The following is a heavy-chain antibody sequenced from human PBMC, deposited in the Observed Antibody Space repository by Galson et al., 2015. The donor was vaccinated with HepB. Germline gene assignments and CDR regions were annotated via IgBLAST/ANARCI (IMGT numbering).Heavy chain of an antibody. V-gene: IGHV1-3*01. Sequence: RFQGRVTITRDTSASTAYMELSSLRSGDTAVYYCATGSTWNEVDYWGQGTLITVSS. CDR3: ATGSTWNEVDY. D-gene: IGHD1-1*01. J-gene: IGHJ4*02.